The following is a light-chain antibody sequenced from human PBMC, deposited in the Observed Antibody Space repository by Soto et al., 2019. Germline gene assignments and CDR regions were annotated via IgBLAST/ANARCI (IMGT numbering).Light chain of an antibody. CDR2: DVS. CDR3: SLYTSATTYV. V-gene: IGLV2-14*01. Sequence: QSALTQPASVSGSPGQSITISCTGTSSDVGAYNYASWYQQYPGEAPKVIIYDVSHRPAGVSNRFSGSKSGNTASLTISGLQTQDEADYYCSLYTSATTYVFGTGTQLTVL. J-gene: IGLJ1*01. CDR1: SSDVGAYNY.